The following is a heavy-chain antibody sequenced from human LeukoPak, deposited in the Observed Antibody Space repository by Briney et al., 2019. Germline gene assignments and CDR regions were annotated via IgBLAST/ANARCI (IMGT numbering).Heavy chain of an antibody. Sequence: GASLRLSCAASGFTFSSYAMIWVRQAPGKGLEWVSAIGGSGTSTFYADSVKGRFTISRDNSKNTLYLQMNSLGAEDTAVYYCAKDGPYSSSWYRGYFDYWGQGTLVTVSS. CDR1: GFTFSSYA. D-gene: IGHD6-13*01. CDR3: AKDGPYSSSWYRGYFDY. CDR2: IGGSGTST. J-gene: IGHJ4*02. V-gene: IGHV3-23*01.